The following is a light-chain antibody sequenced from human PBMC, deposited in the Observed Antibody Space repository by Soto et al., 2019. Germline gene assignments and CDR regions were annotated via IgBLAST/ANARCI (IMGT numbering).Light chain of an antibody. CDR3: QSYDSSLRGVV. CDR2: GNT. V-gene: IGLV1-40*01. J-gene: IGLJ3*02. CDR1: NSDIGAGYD. Sequence: QSVLTQPPSLSGAPGQRVTISCTGTNSDIGAGYDVNWYQQPPGTAPKLLIYGNTNRPSWVPDRFSGSKSDTSASLAITGLQAEDEADYYCQSYDSSLRGVVFGGGTKVTVL.